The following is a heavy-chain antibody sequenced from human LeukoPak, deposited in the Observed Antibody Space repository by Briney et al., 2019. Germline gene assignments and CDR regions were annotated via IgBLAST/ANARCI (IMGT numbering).Heavy chain of an antibody. V-gene: IGHV1-69*04. J-gene: IGHJ4*02. CDR2: IIPILGIA. Sequence: ASVKVSCKASGGTFSSYAISWVRQAPGQGFEWMGRIIPILGIANYAQKFQGRVTITADKSTSTAYMELSSLRSEDTAVYYCAREVDPGSYFDYWGQGTLVTVSS. D-gene: IGHD2-2*01. CDR3: AREVDPGSYFDY. CDR1: GGTFSSYA.